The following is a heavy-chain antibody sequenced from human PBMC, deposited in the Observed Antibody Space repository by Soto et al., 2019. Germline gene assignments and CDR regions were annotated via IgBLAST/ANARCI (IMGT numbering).Heavy chain of an antibody. J-gene: IGHJ4*02. CDR3: ARPLINYYDSSGYYYN. CDR2: IYHSGST. CDR1: GGSISSGGYS. Sequence: SETLSLTCAVSGGSISSGGYSWSWIRQPPGKGLEWIGYIYHSGSTYYNPSLKSRVTISVDRSKNQFSLKLSSVTAADTAVYYCARPLINYYDSSGYYYNWGQGTLVTVS. D-gene: IGHD3-22*01. V-gene: IGHV4-30-2*01.